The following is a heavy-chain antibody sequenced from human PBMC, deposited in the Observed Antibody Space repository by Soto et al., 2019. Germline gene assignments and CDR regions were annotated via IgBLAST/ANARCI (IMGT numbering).Heavy chain of an antibody. CDR2: IWYDGSNK. V-gene: IGHV3-33*01. CDR1: GFTFSSYG. CDR3: ARGPLFPPGIAVAGSLDYYYGMDV. J-gene: IGHJ6*02. Sequence: GGSLRLSCAASGFTFSSYGMHWVRQAPGKGLEWVAVIWYDGSNKYYADSVKGRFTISRDNSKNTLYLQMNSLRAEDTAVYYCARGPLFPPGIAVAGSLDYYYGMDVWGQGTTVTVSS. D-gene: IGHD6-19*01.